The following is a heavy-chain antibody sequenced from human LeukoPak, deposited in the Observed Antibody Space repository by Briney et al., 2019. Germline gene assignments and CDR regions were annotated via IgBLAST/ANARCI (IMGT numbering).Heavy chain of an antibody. J-gene: IGHJ4*02. CDR2: ISAYNGNT. V-gene: IGHV1-18*01. Sequence: GSSVKVSCKASGGTFSSYAISWVRQAPGQGLEWMGWISAYNGNTIYAQKLQGRVTMTTDTSTSTAYMELRSLRSDDTAVYYCARGDYGDHWGQGTLVTVSS. CDR1: GGTFSSYA. CDR3: ARGDYGDH.